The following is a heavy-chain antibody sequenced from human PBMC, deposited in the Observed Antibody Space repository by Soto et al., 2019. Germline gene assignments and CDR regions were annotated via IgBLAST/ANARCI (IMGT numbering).Heavy chain of an antibody. J-gene: IGHJ6*04. V-gene: IGHV3-74*01. CDR2: INNDGSST. D-gene: IGHD7-27*01. Sequence: EVQLVESGGGLVQPGGSLRLSCAASGFSFRTYWMQWARQAPGKGLEWVSRINNDGSSTDYADSVKGRFTISRDNAKDTLYLQMNSLRAEDTATYYCAMGTMDVWGTGTMVTVSS. CDR1: GFSFRTYW. CDR3: AMGTMDV.